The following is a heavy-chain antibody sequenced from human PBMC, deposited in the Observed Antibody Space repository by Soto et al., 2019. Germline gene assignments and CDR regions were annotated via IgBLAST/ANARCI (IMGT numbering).Heavy chain of an antibody. CDR2: IIPIFGTA. CDR3: VKGRSYCGGDCYLYYYGMDV. CDR1: GGTFSSYA. D-gene: IGHD2-21*02. V-gene: IGHV1-69*01. J-gene: IGHJ6*02. Sequence: QVQLVQSGAEVKKPGSSVKVSCKASGGTFSSYAISWVRQAPGQGLEWMGGIIPIFGTANYAQKFQGRVTITADESTSTAYMELSSLRSEDTAVYYCVKGRSYCGGDCYLYYYGMDVWGQGTTVTVSS.